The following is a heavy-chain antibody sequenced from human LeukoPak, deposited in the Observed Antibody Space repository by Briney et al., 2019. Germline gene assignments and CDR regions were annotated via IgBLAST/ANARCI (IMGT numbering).Heavy chain of an antibody. V-gene: IGHV3-11*01. D-gene: IGHD3-22*01. J-gene: IGHJ3*02. Sequence: GGSLRLSCAASGFTFSDYYMSWIRQAPGKGLEWVSYISSSGSTIYYADSVKGRFTISRDNAKNSLYLQMNSLRAEDTAVYYCARDLGSDYYDSSGYYPDAFDIWGQGTMVTVSS. CDR2: ISSSGSTI. CDR3: ARDLGSDYYDSSGYYPDAFDI. CDR1: GFTFSDYY.